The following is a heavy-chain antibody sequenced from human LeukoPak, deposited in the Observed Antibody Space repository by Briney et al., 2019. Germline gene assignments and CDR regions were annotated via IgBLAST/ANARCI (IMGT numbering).Heavy chain of an antibody. CDR3: ARGTPPDIVVVPAATQGVYYFDY. J-gene: IGHJ4*02. Sequence: SETLSLTCAVYVGSFSGYYWSWIRRPPGRGLEWIGEINHSGSTNYNPSLKSRVTISVDTSKNQFSLKLSSVTAADTAVYYCARGTPPDIVVVPAATQGVYYFDYWGQGTLVTVSS. CDR1: VGSFSGYY. D-gene: IGHD2-2*01. V-gene: IGHV4-34*01. CDR2: INHSGST.